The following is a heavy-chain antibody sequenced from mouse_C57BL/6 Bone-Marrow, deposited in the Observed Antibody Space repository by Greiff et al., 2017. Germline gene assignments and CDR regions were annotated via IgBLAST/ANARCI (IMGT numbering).Heavy chain of an antibody. J-gene: IGHJ2*01. CDR3: ARFGKGDYFDY. D-gene: IGHD4-1*01. Sequence: VQLQQSGPVLVKPGASVKMSCKASGYTFTDYYMNWVKQSHGKSLEWIGVINPYNGGTSYNQKFKGKATLTVDKSSSTAYMELNSLTSEDSAVYYCARFGKGDYFDYWGQGTTRTVSS. CDR2: INPYNGGT. CDR1: GYTFTDYY. V-gene: IGHV1-19*01.